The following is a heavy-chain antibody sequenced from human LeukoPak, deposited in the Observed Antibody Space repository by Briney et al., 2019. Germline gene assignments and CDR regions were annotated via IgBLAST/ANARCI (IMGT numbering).Heavy chain of an antibody. V-gene: IGHV3-9*03. J-gene: IGHJ6*03. CDR1: GFTFSRYA. Sequence: GGSLRLSCAASGFTFSRYAMSWVRQAPGKGLEWVSGISWNSGSIGYADSVKGRFTISRDNAKNSLYLQMNSLRAEDMALYYCAKDRYGGNTLYMDVWGKGTTVTVSS. D-gene: IGHD4-23*01. CDR3: AKDRYGGNTLYMDV. CDR2: ISWNSGSI.